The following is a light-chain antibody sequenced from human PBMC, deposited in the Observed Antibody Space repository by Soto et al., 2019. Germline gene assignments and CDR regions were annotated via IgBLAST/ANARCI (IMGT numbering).Light chain of an antibody. CDR3: QQYKNWPT. J-gene: IGKJ1*01. CDR2: GAS. V-gene: IGKV3-15*01. CDR1: QSVYSN. Sequence: EIVMTQSPATLSVSPGERATLSCRASQSVYSNLAWYQQKPGQAPRLLIYGASTRTTGLPPRFSGSGSGTEFTLTISSLQSEDFALYYCQQYKNWPTFGQGTKVDIK.